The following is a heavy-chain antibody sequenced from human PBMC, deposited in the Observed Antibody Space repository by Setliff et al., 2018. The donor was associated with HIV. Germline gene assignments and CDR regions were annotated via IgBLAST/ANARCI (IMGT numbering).Heavy chain of an antibody. CDR2: IYYSGST. CDR1: GGSISSYY. CDR3: ARSPHNYDILTGYRSRGGAFDI. J-gene: IGHJ3*02. Sequence: PSETLSLTCTVSGGSISSYYWSRIRQPPGKGLEWIGYIYYSGSTNYNPSLKSRVTISVDTSKNQFSLKLSSVTAADTAVYYCARSPHNYDILTGYRSRGGAFDIWGQGTMVTVSS. V-gene: IGHV4-59*01. D-gene: IGHD3-9*01.